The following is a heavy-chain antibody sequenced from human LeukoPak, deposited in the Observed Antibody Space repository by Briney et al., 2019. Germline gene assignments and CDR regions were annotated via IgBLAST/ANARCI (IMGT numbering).Heavy chain of an antibody. CDR2: IYTSGST. D-gene: IGHD3-22*01. CDR1: GGSISSYY. CDR3: ARDQYYYDSSGYYRLDY. V-gene: IGHV4-4*07. Sequence: SETLSLTCTVSGGSISSYYWSWIRQPAGKGLEWIGRIYTSGSTNYNPSLKSRVTMSVDTSKNQFSLKLSSVTAADTAVYYCARDQYYYDSSGYYRLDYWGQGTLVTVSS. J-gene: IGHJ4*02.